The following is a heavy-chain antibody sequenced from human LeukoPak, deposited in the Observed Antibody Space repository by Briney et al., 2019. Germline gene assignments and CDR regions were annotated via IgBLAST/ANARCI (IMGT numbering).Heavy chain of an antibody. J-gene: IGHJ4*02. Sequence: GGSLRLSCAASGFTFSSYSMNWVRQAPGKGLEWVSYISSSSSTIYYADSVKGRFTISRDNAKNSLYLQMNSLRVKDTAVYYCARDTFGELDYWGQGTLVTVSS. D-gene: IGHD3-10*01. CDR1: GFTFSSYS. CDR3: ARDTFGELDY. CDR2: ISSSSSTI. V-gene: IGHV3-48*04.